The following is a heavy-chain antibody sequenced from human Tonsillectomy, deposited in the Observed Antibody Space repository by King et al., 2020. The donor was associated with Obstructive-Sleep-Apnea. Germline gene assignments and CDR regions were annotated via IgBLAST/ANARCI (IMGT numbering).Heavy chain of an antibody. J-gene: IGHJ4*02. CDR1: GGSISSSSYY. CDR2: IYYSGST. CDR3: ARVVRSNYVLFDY. D-gene: IGHD4-11*01. Sequence: LQLQESGPGLVKPSETLSLTCTVSGGSISSSSYYWGWIRQPPGKGLEWIGSIYYSGSTYYNPSLKSRVTISVDTSKNQFSLKLSSVTAADTAVYYCARVVRSNYVLFDYWGKGTLVTVSS. V-gene: IGHV4-39*07.